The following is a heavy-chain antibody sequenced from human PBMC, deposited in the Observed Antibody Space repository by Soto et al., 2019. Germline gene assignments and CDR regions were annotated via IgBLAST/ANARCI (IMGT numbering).Heavy chain of an antibody. J-gene: IGHJ4*02. CDR3: ARGEVHSSGWNFDF. D-gene: IGHD6-19*01. V-gene: IGHV1-46*03. CDR2: INPNSGST. Sequence: QVQLVQSGAEVRKPGASVKVSCKASGYKFTGDHLHWVRQTPGLGLEWMGRINPNSGSTNYEQKFQGRVTLTRDTSTTTAYMELSILRSEDTAVYYCARGEVHSSGWNFDFWGQGTLVTVSS. CDR1: GYKFTGDH.